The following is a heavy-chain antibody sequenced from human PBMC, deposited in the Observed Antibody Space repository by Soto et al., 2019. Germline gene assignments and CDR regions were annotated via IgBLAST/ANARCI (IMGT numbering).Heavy chain of an antibody. D-gene: IGHD6-6*01. CDR2: IYYSGST. CDR1: GGSISSSSYY. J-gene: IGHJ5*02. V-gene: IGHV4-39*01. Sequence: SETLSLTCTVSGGSISSSSYYWGWIRQPPGKGLEWIGSIYYSGSTYYNPSLKSRVTISVDTSKNQFSLKLSSVTAADTAVYYCAGQGRSSSSGSRWFDPWGQGTLVTVSS. CDR3: AGQGRSSSSGSRWFDP.